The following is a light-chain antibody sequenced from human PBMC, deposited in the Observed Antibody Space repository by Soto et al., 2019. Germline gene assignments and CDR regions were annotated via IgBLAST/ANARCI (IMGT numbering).Light chain of an antibody. Sequence: QMTQSPSAVSASVGDRVNITCRASQGISNYLAWYQHKVGEAPKLLIAEASSLESGVPSRFSGSGSGTEFTLTISRLQPDDVATYYCQHYISFPWTFGQGTKVEI. CDR3: QHYISFPWT. J-gene: IGKJ1*01. V-gene: IGKV1-16*01. CDR2: EAS. CDR1: QGISNY.